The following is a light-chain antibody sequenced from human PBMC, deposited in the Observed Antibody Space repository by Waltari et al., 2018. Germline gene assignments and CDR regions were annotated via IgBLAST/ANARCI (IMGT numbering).Light chain of an antibody. J-gene: IGKJ4*01. Sequence: DIQMTQSPSSLSASVGDRVTISCRASQPITVYLNWYQQKPGKAPELLIFGSSKLQSGVPSRFSGSGSGTDFTLTISSLQPEDFAAYYCQQTYTTPTFGGGTKVEIK. CDR2: GSS. CDR3: QQTYTTPT. V-gene: IGKV1-39*01. CDR1: QPITVY.